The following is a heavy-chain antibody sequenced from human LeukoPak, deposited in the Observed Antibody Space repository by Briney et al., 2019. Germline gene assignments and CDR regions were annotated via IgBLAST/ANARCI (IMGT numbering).Heavy chain of an antibody. CDR1: GFTFSSYA. D-gene: IGHD2-8*01. V-gene: IGHV3-23*01. Sequence: GGSLRLSCAASGFTFSSYAVSWVRQAPGKGLDWVSSISGSGGSTYSADSVKGRFTISRDNSKNTLYLQMNSLRAEDTALYYCAKDRSCTNDICHGDFDYWGQGTLVTVSS. CDR3: AKDRSCTNDICHGDFDY. CDR2: ISGSGGST. J-gene: IGHJ4*02.